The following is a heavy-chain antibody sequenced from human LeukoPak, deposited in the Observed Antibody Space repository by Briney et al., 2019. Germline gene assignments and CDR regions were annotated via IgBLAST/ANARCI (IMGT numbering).Heavy chain of an antibody. Sequence: GGSLRLSCAASGFTVSSNYMSWVRQAPGKGLEWVSVIYSGGSTYYADSVKGRFTISRDNSKNTLYLQMNSLRAEDTAVYYCARDRGLRQYYFDYWGQGTLVTVSS. J-gene: IGHJ4*02. V-gene: IGHV3-66*01. CDR2: IYSGGST. CDR3: ARDRGLRQYYFDY. D-gene: IGHD5-12*01. CDR1: GFTVSSNY.